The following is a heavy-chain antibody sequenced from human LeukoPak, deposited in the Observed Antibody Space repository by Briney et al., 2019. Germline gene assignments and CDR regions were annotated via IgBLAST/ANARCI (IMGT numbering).Heavy chain of an antibody. D-gene: IGHD3-16*01. J-gene: IGHJ3*02. CDR1: GGTFSSYA. Sequence: SVKVSCKASGGTFSSYAISWVRQAPGQGLEWMGGIIPNFGTANYAQKFQGRVTITADESTSTAYMELSSLRSEDTAVYYCARDARSYVEDAFDIWGQGTMVTVSS. V-gene: IGHV1-69*13. CDR3: ARDARSYVEDAFDI. CDR2: IIPNFGTA.